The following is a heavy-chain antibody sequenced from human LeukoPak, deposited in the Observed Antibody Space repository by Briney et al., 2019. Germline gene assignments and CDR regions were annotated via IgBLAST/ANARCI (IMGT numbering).Heavy chain of an antibody. J-gene: IGHJ6*02. Sequence: ASVKVSCKASGYTFTGYYMHWVRQAPGQGLEWMGWINPNSGGTNYAQKFQGRVTMTRDTSISTAYTELSRLRSDDTAVYYCARDVVLMVYAVYGMDVWGQGTTVTVSS. CDR2: INPNSGGT. D-gene: IGHD2-8*01. CDR1: GYTFTGYY. CDR3: ARDVVLMVYAVYGMDV. V-gene: IGHV1-2*02.